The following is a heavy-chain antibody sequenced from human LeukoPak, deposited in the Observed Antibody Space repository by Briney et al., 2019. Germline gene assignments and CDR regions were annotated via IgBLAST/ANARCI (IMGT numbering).Heavy chain of an antibody. V-gene: IGHV4-59*01. D-gene: IGHD1-26*01. CDR1: GGSISSDQ. CDR3: ARVRVGVTFDY. CDR2: IDYSGST. Sequence: PSETLSLTCTVSGGSISSDQWSWLRQPPGKGLEWIGLIDYSGSTNYNASLKSRVTISIDTSKNRFSLRLSLVSAADTAVYYCARVRVGVTFDYWGQGTLVTVSP. J-gene: IGHJ4*02.